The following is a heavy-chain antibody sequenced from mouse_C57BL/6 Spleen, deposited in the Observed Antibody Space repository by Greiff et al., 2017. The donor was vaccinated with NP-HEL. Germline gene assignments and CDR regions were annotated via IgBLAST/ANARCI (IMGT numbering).Heavy chain of an antibody. Sequence: EVMLVESEGGLVQPGSSMKLSCTASGFTFSDYYMAWVRQVPEKGLEWVTNINYDGSSTYYLDSLKSRFIISRDNAKNILYLQMSSLKSEDTATYYCARGDYDFHYYAMDYWGQGTSVTVSS. J-gene: IGHJ4*01. V-gene: IGHV5-16*01. CDR2: INYDGSST. CDR1: GFTFSDYY. CDR3: ARGDYDFHYYAMDY. D-gene: IGHD2-4*01.